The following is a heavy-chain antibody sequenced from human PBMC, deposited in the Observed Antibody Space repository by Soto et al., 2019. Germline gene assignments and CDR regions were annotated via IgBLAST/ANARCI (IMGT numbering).Heavy chain of an antibody. CDR1: GYSISSGYY. V-gene: IGHV4-38-2*02. Sequence: SETLSLTFAVSGYSISSGYYWGWIRQPPGKGLEWIGRVYSSGSTHYNPCLKSRVTIAVDTSKNHFSLNLSSVTAADMAVYYCAREESYSAYNFAHGIQLWSFDFWGQGALVTVSS. J-gene: IGHJ4*02. D-gene: IGHD5-12*01. CDR3: AREESYSAYNFAHGIQLWSFDF. CDR2: VYSSGST.